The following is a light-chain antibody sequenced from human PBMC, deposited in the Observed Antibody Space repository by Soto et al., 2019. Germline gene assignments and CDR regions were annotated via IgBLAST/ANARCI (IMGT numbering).Light chain of an antibody. Sequence: EIVLTQSPGTLSLSPGERATLSCRASQGVGRFLAWYQQKPGQAPRLLIYGASGRATGTPDRFSGSGSGTDFTLTISGLEPEDSAAYYCQRHGAMFGQGTKGGYQ. CDR3: QRHGAM. CDR1: QGVGRF. CDR2: GAS. J-gene: IGKJ1*01. V-gene: IGKV3-20*01.